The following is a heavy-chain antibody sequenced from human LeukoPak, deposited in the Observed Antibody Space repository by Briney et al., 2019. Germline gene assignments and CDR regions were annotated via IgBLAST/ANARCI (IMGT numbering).Heavy chain of an antibody. CDR1: GGSFSGYY. V-gene: IGHV4-34*01. CDR2: INHSGST. D-gene: IGHD6-13*01. J-gene: IGHJ6*02. Sequence: SETLSLTCAVSGGSFSGYYWSWIRQPPGKGLEWIGEINHSGSTNYNPSLKSRVTISVDTSKNQFSLKLSSVTAADTAVYYCARGLKTKNGSSWYYYYYGMDVWAKGPRSPSP. CDR3: ARGLKTKNGSSWYYYYYGMDV.